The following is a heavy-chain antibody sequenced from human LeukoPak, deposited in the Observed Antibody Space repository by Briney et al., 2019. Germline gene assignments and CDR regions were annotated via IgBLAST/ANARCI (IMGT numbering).Heavy chain of an antibody. CDR3: ARAPEGYSGYDN. Sequence: SETLSLTCTVSGGSISSYYWSWIRQPPGKGLEWIGYIYYSGSTNYNPSLKSRVTISVDTSKNQFSLKLSSVTAADTAVYYCARAPEGYSGYDNWGQGTLVTVSS. J-gene: IGHJ4*02. D-gene: IGHD5-12*01. V-gene: IGHV4-59*12. CDR1: GGSISSYY. CDR2: IYYSGST.